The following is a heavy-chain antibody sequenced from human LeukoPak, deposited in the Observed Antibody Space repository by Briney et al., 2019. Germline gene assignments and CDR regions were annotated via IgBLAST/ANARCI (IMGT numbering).Heavy chain of an antibody. CDR3: ARDDYGQKGFDY. CDR1: GDSISTSY. CDR2: IYTSGST. Sequence: SETLSLTCTVSGDSISTSYWSWIRQPAGKGLEWIGRIYTSGSTNYNPSLKSRVTMSVDTSKNQFSLKLRSVTAAGTAVYYCARDDYGQKGFDYWGQGTLVTVSS. V-gene: IGHV4-4*07. J-gene: IGHJ4*02. D-gene: IGHD4-17*01.